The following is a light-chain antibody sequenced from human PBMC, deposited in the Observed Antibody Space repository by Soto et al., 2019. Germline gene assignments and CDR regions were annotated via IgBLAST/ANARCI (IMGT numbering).Light chain of an antibody. J-gene: IGKJ1*01. CDR1: QRISTC. CDR2: DAS. V-gene: IGKV1-5*01. CDR3: QQYNSYSWT. Sequence: DIQMTQSPSTLSASVGDRVTITCRASQRISTCLAWYQQKPGKAPKVLIYDASTLESGVPSRFSGSGSGTEFTLTISSLQPDDVATYYCQQYNSYSWTFGQGTKVEIK.